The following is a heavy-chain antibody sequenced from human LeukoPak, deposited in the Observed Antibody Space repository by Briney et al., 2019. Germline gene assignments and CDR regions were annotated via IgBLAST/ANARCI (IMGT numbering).Heavy chain of an antibody. CDR3: ARDEVVAHAFDI. CDR1: GGSISSGGYY. D-gene: IGHD2-15*01. CDR2: IYYSGST. J-gene: IGHJ3*02. Sequence: PSQTLSLTCTVSGGSISSGGYYWSWIRQHPGKGLEWIGYIYYSGSTYYNPSLKSRVTISVDTSKNQFSLKLSSVTAADTVVYYCARDEVVAHAFDIWGQGTMVTVSS. V-gene: IGHV4-31*03.